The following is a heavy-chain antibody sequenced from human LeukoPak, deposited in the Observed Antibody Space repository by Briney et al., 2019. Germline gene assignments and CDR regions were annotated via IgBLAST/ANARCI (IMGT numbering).Heavy chain of an antibody. CDR2: ISYDGSNK. J-gene: IGHJ4*02. D-gene: IGHD4-17*01. Sequence: PGRSPRLSCAASGFTFSSYAMHWVRQAPGKGLEWVAVISYDGSNKYYADSVKGRFTISRDNSKNTLYLQMNSLRAEDTAVYYCARGRGLNYGDYDKHFDYWGQGSLVTVSS. CDR1: GFTFSSYA. V-gene: IGHV3-30-3*01. CDR3: ARGRGLNYGDYDKHFDY.